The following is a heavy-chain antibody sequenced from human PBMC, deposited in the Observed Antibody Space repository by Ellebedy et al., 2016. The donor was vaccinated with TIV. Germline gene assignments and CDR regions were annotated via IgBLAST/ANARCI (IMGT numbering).Heavy chain of an antibody. D-gene: IGHD2-15*01. V-gene: IGHV3-30-3*01. Sequence: GESLKISCPASGFNFRSFSIHWVRQAPGKGREWVAVISDDGSDKYYAVSVKGRFTVSRDNSKKTRFLQMDRLRVEDTAVYYCARGLLRDYYGMDVWGQGTTVTVSS. CDR2: ISDDGSDK. J-gene: IGHJ6*02. CDR1: GFNFRSFS. CDR3: ARGLLRDYYGMDV.